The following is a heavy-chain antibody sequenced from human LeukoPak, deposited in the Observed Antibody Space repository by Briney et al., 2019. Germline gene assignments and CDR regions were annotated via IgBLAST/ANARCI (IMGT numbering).Heavy chain of an antibody. CDR2: ISYDGSNK. J-gene: IGHJ6*03. Sequence: AGGSLRLSCAASGFTVSSNYMSWVRQAPGKGLEWVAVISYDGSNKYYADSVKGRFTISRDNSKNTLYLQMNSLRAEDTAVYYCAKWATYYYMDVWGKGTTVTVSS. CDR1: GFTVSSNY. CDR3: AKWATYYYMDV. V-gene: IGHV3-30*18. D-gene: IGHD5-12*01.